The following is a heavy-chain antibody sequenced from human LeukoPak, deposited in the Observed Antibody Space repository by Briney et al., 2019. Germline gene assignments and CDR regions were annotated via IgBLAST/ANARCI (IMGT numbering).Heavy chain of an antibody. Sequence: DPGGSLRLSCAASGFTFSSYSMNWVRQAPGEGLEWVSPISSSSSYIYYADSVKGRFTISRDNAKNSLYLQMNSLRAEDTAVYYCARAMYYYDISGYYSHPCGYWGQGTLVTVSS. CDR3: ARAMYYYDISGYYSHPCGY. D-gene: IGHD3-22*01. J-gene: IGHJ4*02. V-gene: IGHV3-21*01. CDR1: GFTFSSYS. CDR2: ISSSSSYI.